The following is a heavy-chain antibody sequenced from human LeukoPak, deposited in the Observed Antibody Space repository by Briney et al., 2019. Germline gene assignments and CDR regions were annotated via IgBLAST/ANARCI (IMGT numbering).Heavy chain of an antibody. CDR2: ISYDGSNK. CDR1: GFTFSSYG. D-gene: IGHD6-19*01. Sequence: PGGSLRLSCAASGFTFSSYGMHWVRQAPGKGLEWVAVISYDGSNKYYADSVKGRFTISRDNSKNTLYLQMNSLRAEDTAVYYCAKSSGWMLSSTVDYWGQGTLDTVSS. V-gene: IGHV3-30*18. J-gene: IGHJ4*02. CDR3: AKSSGWMLSSTVDY.